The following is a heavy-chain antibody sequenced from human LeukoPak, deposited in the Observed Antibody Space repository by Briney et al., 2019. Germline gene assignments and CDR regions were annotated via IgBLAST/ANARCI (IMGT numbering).Heavy chain of an antibody. V-gene: IGHV3-66*02. CDR1: GFTVSSNY. CDR3: ARGSHAGREAFDI. Sequence: PGGSLRLSCAASGFTVSSNYMSWVRQAPGKGLEWVSVIYSGGSTYYADSVKGRFTISRDNSKNTLYLQMNSLRAEDTAVYYCARGSHAGREAFDIWGQATMVTVSS. CDR2: IYSGGST. D-gene: IGHD2-2*01. J-gene: IGHJ3*02.